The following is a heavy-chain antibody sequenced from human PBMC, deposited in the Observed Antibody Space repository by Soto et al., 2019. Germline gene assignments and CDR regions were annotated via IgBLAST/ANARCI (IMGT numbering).Heavy chain of an antibody. CDR1: GFIFSGSA. Sequence: EVQLVESGGGLVQPGGSLKLSCAASGFIFSGSAVHWFRQASGKGLEWVGRILSKAGNYATAYPASMKGRFTISRDDSENTAFLQMNSLKTEETAVYYCIRGGSPYYYDYWGQGTLVAVSS. J-gene: IGHJ4*02. V-gene: IGHV3-73*01. CDR2: ILSKAGNYAT. CDR3: IRGGSPYYYDY.